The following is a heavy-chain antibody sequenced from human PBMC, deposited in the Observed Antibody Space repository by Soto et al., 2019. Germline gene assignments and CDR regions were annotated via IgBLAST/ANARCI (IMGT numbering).Heavy chain of an antibody. CDR2: ISGSGDNT. V-gene: IGHV3-23*01. CDR1: GFTFSSYT. Sequence: SLSCAASGFTFSSYTMSWVRQAPGKGLEWVSAISGSGDNTYYTDSVKGRFTISRDNSKNTLYLQMNSLRAEDTAFYYCAKPQWELLDWGQGTLVTVSS. CDR3: AKPQWELLD. J-gene: IGHJ4*02. D-gene: IGHD1-26*01.